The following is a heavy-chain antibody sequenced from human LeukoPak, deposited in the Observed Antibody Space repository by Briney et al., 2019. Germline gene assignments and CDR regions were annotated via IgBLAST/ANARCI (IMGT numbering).Heavy chain of an antibody. CDR1: GFTFSSYG. Sequence: PGGSLRLSCVASGFTFSSYGMHWVRQAPGKGLEWVAVISYDGSNKYYADSVKGRFTISRDNSKNTLYLQMNSLRAEDTAVYYCARDRPGYFDYWGQGTLVTVSS. CDR3: ARDRPGYFDY. J-gene: IGHJ4*02. V-gene: IGHV3-30*03. D-gene: IGHD1-14*01. CDR2: ISYDGSNK.